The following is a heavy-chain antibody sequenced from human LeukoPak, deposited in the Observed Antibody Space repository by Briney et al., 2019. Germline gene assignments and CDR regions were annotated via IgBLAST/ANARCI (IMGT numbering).Heavy chain of an antibody. CDR1: GGSISSGGYS. Sequence: PSQTLSLTCAVSGGSISSGGYSWSWIRQPPGKGLEWIGYIYYSGSTNYNPSLKSRVTISVDTSKNQFSLELSSVTAADTAVYYCARVRYGGNFGSLDYWGQGTLVTVSS. J-gene: IGHJ4*02. D-gene: IGHD4-23*01. CDR3: ARVRYGGNFGSLDY. CDR2: IYYSGST. V-gene: IGHV4-61*08.